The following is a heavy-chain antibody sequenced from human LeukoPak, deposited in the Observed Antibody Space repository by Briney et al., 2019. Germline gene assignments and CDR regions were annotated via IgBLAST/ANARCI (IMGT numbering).Heavy chain of an antibody. D-gene: IGHD3-10*01. V-gene: IGHV3-49*04. J-gene: IGHJ4*02. CDR2: IRSKAYGGTT. Sequence: GGSLRLSCAASGFSFSTYWMSWVRQAPGKGLEWVGFIRSKAYGGTTEYAASVKGRFTISRDDSKSIAYLQMNSLKTEDTAVYYCTRARYYYGSGSYIRYWGQGTLVTVSS. CDR1: GFSFSTYW. CDR3: TRARYYYGSGSYIRY.